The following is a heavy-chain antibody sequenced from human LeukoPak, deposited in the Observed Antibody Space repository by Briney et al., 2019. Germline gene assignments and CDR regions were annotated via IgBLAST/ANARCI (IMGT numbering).Heavy chain of an antibody. V-gene: IGHV3-64*04. CDR3: ARGGSGWPIDY. CDR2: ITSNGDST. CDR1: GFTFSSYA. Sequence: GGSLRLSCSASGFTFSSYAMHWVRQAPGKGLEYVSTITSNGDSTYYADSVKGRFTISRDNSKNTLYLQMNSLRAEDTAVYYCARGGSGWPIDYWGQGTLVTVSS. J-gene: IGHJ4*02. D-gene: IGHD6-19*01.